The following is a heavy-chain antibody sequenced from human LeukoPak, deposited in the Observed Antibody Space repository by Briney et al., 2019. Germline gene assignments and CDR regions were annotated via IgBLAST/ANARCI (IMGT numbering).Heavy chain of an antibody. Sequence: GGSLRLSCAASGFTFSSNGMHWVRQALGKGLEWVALIWFDGSNKYYANSVKGRFTISRDNSKNTLYLQMNSLRAEDTAMYYCAKDSGVYYDILTGSGLCMDVWGKGTTVTVSS. V-gene: IGHV3-33*06. D-gene: IGHD3-9*01. CDR3: AKDSGVYYDILTGSGLCMDV. J-gene: IGHJ6*03. CDR2: IWFDGSNK. CDR1: GFTFSSNG.